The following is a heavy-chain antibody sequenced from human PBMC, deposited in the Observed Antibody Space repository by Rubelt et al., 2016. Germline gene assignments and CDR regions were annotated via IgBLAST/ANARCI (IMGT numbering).Heavy chain of an antibody. CDR3: ARGGMDV. CDR1: GFTFSDYL. V-gene: IGHV3-21*01. Sequence: GGGVVQPGRSLRLSCAASGFTFSDYLMHWVRQAPGKGLEWVSHIAGSSNSIYYADSLKGRFTISRDNAKDSLFLQMNSLSAEDTAVYYCARGGMDVWGQGTTVTVSS. CDR2: IAGSSNSI. J-gene: IGHJ6*02.